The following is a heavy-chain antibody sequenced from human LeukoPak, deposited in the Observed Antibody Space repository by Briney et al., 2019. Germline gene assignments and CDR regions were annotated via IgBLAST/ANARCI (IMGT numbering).Heavy chain of an antibody. D-gene: IGHD6-19*01. J-gene: IGHJ6*03. CDR1: GGSFSGYY. CDR3: ATSYSSGWYAGYYYYMDV. V-gene: IGHV4-34*01. Sequence: SETLSLACAVYGGSFSGYYWSWIRQPPGKGLEWIGEINHSGSTNYIPSLKSRVTISVDTSKNQFSLKLSSVTAADTAVYYCATSYSSGWYAGYYYYMDVWGKGTTVTVSS. CDR2: INHSGST.